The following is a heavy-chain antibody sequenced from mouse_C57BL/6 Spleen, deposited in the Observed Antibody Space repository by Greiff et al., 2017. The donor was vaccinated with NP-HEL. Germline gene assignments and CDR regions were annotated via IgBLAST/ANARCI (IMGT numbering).Heavy chain of an antibody. D-gene: IGHD2-4*01. CDR1: GFTFSSYA. CDR2: ISDGGSYT. V-gene: IGHV5-4*03. Sequence: DVMLVESGGGLVKPGGSLKLSCAASGFTFSSYAMSWVRQTPEKRLEWVATISDGGSYTYYPDNVKGRFTISRDNAKNNLYLQMSHLKSEDTAMYYCARRFDDYEMDYWGQGTSVTVSS. CDR3: ARRFDDYEMDY. J-gene: IGHJ4*01.